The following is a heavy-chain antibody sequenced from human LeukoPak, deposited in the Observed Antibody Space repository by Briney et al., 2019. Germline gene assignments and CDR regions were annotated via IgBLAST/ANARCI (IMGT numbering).Heavy chain of an antibody. J-gene: IGHJ3*01. Sequence: GGSLRLSCAASGFIVSLNYMVWVRQVPGKGLEFVSVIYTGGDTHYADSVKGRFTVSRDNSKNTLYLQMNNVGADDTAVYYCAGGATTVARGPIGLWGRGTMVTVSS. CDR1: GFIVSLNY. CDR2: IYTGGDT. D-gene: IGHD4-11*01. V-gene: IGHV3-53*01. CDR3: AGGATTVARGPIGL.